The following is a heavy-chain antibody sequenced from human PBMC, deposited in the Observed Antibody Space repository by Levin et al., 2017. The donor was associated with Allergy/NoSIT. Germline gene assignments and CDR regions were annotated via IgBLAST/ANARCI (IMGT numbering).Heavy chain of an antibody. CDR2: IYSGGST. J-gene: IGHJ6*03. CDR3: ARGGSRDYDILTGYNYYYYMDG. V-gene: IGHV3-53*01. D-gene: IGHD3-9*01. CDR1: GFTVSSNY. Sequence: GESLKISCAASGFTVSSNYMSWVRQAPGKGLEWVSVIYSGGSTYYADSVKGRFTISRDNSKNTLYLQMNSLRAEDTAVYYCARGGSRDYDILTGYNYYYYMDGWGKGTTVTVSS.